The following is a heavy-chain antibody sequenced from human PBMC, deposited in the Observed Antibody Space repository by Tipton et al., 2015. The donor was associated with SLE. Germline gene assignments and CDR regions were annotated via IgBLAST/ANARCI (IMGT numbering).Heavy chain of an antibody. CDR1: GFTFSGSA. D-gene: IGHD3-16*01. CDR3: TYGGTGEFFEH. Sequence: SLRLSCAASGFTFSGSAMHWVRQASGKGLEWVGRIRSKANSYATAYAASVKGRFTISRDDSKNTAYLQMNSLRTEDTAVYYCTYGGTGEFFEHWGQGTLVTVSS. V-gene: IGHV3-73*01. CDR2: IRSKANSYAT. J-gene: IGHJ5*02.